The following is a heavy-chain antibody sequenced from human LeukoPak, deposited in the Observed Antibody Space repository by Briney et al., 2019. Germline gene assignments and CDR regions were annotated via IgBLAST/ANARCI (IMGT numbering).Heavy chain of an antibody. D-gene: IGHD3-3*01. CDR3: ARVKRSPSDYYFDY. CDR1: GFTFSSYV. CDR2: IWYDGTNK. V-gene: IGHV3-33*01. Sequence: GSLRLSCEASGFTFSSYVMHWVRQAPGKGLEWVALIWYDGTNKYYAESVKGRFTISRDNAKNTVYLQMNNLRADDTAVYYCARVKRSPSDYYFDYWGQGTLVTVSS. J-gene: IGHJ4*02.